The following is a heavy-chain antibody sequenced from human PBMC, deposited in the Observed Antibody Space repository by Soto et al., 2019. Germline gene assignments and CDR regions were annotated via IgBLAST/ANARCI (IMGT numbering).Heavy chain of an antibody. J-gene: IGHJ4*01. V-gene: IGHV3-53*01. Sequence: EVQLVESGGGLIQPGGSLRLSCAASGFTVSNSYMSWLRQAPGKGLEWVSIIYSGGSAFYADSVKGRFTISRNSSKSTMFLQMNSLRAEDTAVYFCARVQTEITPYYFDHWGQATLVTVSS. CDR1: GFTVSNSY. D-gene: IGHD1-20*01. CDR2: IYSGGSA. CDR3: ARVQTEITPYYFDH.